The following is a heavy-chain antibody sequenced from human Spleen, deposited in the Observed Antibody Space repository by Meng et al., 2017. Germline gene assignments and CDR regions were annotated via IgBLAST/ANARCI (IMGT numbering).Heavy chain of an antibody. CDR1: GGSVSSRSHF. J-gene: IGHJ4*02. V-gene: IGHV4-61*01. Sequence: QVQPQGPVPGLVRPSATLSLTCTVSGGSVSSRSHFWSWIRQPPGRGLEWIAYIYYSGGTNYNPSLKSRVTISIDASKNQFSLKMNSVTAADTAVYYCARNYDYWGQGTLVTVSS. D-gene: IGHD5-24*01. CDR2: IYYSGGT. CDR3: ARNYDY.